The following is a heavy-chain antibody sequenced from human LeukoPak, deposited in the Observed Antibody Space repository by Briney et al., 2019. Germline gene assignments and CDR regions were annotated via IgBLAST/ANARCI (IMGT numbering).Heavy chain of an antibody. CDR1: GGSISRYY. D-gene: IGHD2-2*01. CDR2: IFYTGST. Sequence: NPSETLSLTCTVPGGSISRYYWSWIRQPPGKGLEWIGYIFYTGSTNYNPSLKSRVTISVDTSKNQFSLRLSSVTAADTAVYYCARRFYCSSTSCPYGMDVWGQGTTVTVSS. V-gene: IGHV4-59*01. J-gene: IGHJ6*02. CDR3: ARRFYCSSTSCPYGMDV.